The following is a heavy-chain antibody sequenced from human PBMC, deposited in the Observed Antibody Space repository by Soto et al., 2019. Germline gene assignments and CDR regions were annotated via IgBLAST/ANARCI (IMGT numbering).Heavy chain of an antibody. CDR1: GGSISSGDYY. V-gene: IGHV4-30-4*01. D-gene: IGHD3-10*01. CDR3: ARGDDIRGQSIDY. J-gene: IGHJ4*02. Sequence: QVQLQESGPGLVKPSQTLSLTCTVSGGSISSGDYYWSWIRQPPGKGLEWIGYIYYSGSTYYNPYLKSRVSRSQDQXKNQFSLKLSSVTAADTAVYYCARGDDIRGQSIDYWGQGTLVTVSS. CDR2: IYYSGST.